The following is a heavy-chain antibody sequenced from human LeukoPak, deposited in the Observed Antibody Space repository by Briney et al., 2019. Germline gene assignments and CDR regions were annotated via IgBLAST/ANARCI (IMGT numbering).Heavy chain of an antibody. CDR3: ADTRGYGYYFYN. V-gene: IGHV3-30*04. Sequence: GGSLRLSCAASGFIFSSYAIHWVRQAPGKGLEWVAVISYDGSTKYYADSVKGRFTIARDNSKNTLHQQVHMLRAEDAAWYLVADTRGYGYYFYNWGQGTLGTASS. D-gene: IGHD2-15*01. CDR1: GFIFSSYA. J-gene: IGHJ4*02. CDR2: ISYDGSTK.